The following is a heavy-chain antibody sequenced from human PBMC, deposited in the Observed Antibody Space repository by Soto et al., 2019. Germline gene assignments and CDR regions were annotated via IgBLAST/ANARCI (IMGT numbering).Heavy chain of an antibody. CDR1: GGSISSGDYY. Sequence: QVQLQESGPGLVKPSQTLSLTCTVSGGSISSGDYYWSWIRQPPGKGLEWIGYIYYSGSTYYNPSLKSRVTISVDTSKNQFSLKLSSVTAADTAVYYCARVGMVEDYYYYGMDVWGQGTTVTVSS. CDR3: ARVGMVEDYYYYGMDV. CDR2: IYYSGST. V-gene: IGHV4-30-4*01. D-gene: IGHD2-15*01. J-gene: IGHJ6*02.